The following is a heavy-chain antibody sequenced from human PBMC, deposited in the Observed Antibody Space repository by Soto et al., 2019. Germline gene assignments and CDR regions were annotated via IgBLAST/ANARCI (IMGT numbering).Heavy chain of an antibody. J-gene: IGHJ6*02. CDR3: ARLGYDSRDYNYYDGMDV. Sequence: QVQLVQSGAEVKKPGSSVKVSCKASGGTFSSYAISWVRQAPGQGLEWMGGIIPIFGTANYAQKFQGRVTITADESTSTAYMELSSLRSEDTAVYYCARLGYDSRDYNYYDGMDVWGQGTTVTVSS. D-gene: IGHD5-12*01. CDR1: GGTFSSYA. V-gene: IGHV1-69*01. CDR2: IIPIFGTA.